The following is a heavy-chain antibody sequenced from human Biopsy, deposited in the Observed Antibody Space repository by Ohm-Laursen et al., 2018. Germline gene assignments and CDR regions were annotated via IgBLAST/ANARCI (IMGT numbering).Heavy chain of an antibody. V-gene: IGHV4-4*07. Sequence: GTLSLTWPVSGGSISSYYWNWIRQPAGKGLEWIGRIYTSGSTNFNPSLKSRVTMSIDTSKNQFSLRLSSVTAADTAVYYCARAAFGPFDSWGQGALVTVSS. CDR3: ARAAFGPFDS. CDR2: IYTSGST. CDR1: GGSISSYY. J-gene: IGHJ4*02. D-gene: IGHD3-16*01.